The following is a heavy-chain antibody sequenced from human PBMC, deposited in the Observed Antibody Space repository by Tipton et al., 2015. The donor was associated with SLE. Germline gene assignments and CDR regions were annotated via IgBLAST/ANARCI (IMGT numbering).Heavy chain of an antibody. J-gene: IGHJ4*02. CDR3: GRDAAGETGGIDY. CDR2: IYTSGST. D-gene: IGHD7-27*01. V-gene: IGHV4-61*02. CDR1: GGSISSGSYY. Sequence: TLSLTCTVSGGSISSGSYYWSWIRQPAGKGLEWIGRIYTSGSTNYNPSLKSRVTISVDTSKNQVSLKLTSMTAADTAVYYCGRDAAGETGGIDYWGQGTLVTVAS.